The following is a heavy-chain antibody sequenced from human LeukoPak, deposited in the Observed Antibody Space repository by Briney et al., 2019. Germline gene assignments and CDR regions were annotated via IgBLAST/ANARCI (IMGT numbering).Heavy chain of an antibody. CDR3: ARDRIGYSYGRYDAFDI. J-gene: IGHJ3*02. Sequence: PGGSLRLSCAASGFTVSDYYMSWIRQAPGKGLEWVSYISSSGSTIYYADSVKGRFAISRDNAKNSLYLQMNSLRAEDTAVYYCARDRIGYSYGRYDAFDIWGQGTMVTVSS. CDR1: GFTVSDYY. D-gene: IGHD5-18*01. CDR2: ISSSGSTI. V-gene: IGHV3-11*01.